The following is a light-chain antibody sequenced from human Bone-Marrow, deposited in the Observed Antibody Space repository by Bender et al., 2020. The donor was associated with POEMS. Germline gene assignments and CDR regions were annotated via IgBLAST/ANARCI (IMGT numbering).Light chain of an antibody. CDR2: EDN. V-gene: IGLV2-14*02. CDR1: SGDVGNYNL. Sequence: QSALTQPASVSGSPGQSITISCTGTSGDVGNYNLVSWYQHHPGNDPKLIIYEDNERPSGVPDRFSGSKSGNTATLTVSGLQAVDEADYDCNSYAGNLWVFGGGTTLTVL. CDR3: NSYAGNLWV. J-gene: IGLJ3*02.